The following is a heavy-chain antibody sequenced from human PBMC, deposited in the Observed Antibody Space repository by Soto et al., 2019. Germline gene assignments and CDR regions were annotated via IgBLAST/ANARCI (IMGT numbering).Heavy chain of an antibody. J-gene: IGHJ4*02. CDR2: ISAYNGNT. CDR3: ARDPPPPDY. V-gene: IGHV1-18*01. CDR1: GYTFASYA. Sequence: VSVKVSCKASGYTFASYAISWMRQAPGQGLEWMGWISAYNGNTNYAQKLQGRVTMTTDTSTSTAYMELRSLRSDDTAVYYCARDPPPPDYWGQGTLVTVSS.